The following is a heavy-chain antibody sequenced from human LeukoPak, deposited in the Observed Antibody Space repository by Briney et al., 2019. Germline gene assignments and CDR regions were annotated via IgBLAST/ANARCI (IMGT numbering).Heavy chain of an antibody. CDR1: GFTVGSKY. CDR2: IYSGGST. V-gene: IGHV3-53*01. J-gene: IGHJ6*02. D-gene: IGHD3-10*01. Sequence: GGSLRLSCAASGFTVGSKYLSWVRQAPGKGLEWVSVIYSGGSTYYADSVKGRFTISRDNSKNTLYLQMNRLRAVTSAESSCERDKLLWFGELLGYYGMDVWGQGTTVTVSS. CDR3: ERDKLLWFGELLGYYGMDV.